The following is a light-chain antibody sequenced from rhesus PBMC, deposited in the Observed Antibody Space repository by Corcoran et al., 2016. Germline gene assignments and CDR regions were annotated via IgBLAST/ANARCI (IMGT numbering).Light chain of an antibody. CDR2: KAS. CDR3: LQYASSPWT. V-gene: IGKV1-22*01. J-gene: IGKJ1*01. CDR1: QTISTW. Sequence: DIQMTQSPSSLSASVGDTVTITCRASQTISTWLDWYQQKPGKAPKVLIYKASRLESGVPSRISGSGSGTDFTLTIDSLQPEDFATYYCLQYASSPWTFGQGTKVEIK.